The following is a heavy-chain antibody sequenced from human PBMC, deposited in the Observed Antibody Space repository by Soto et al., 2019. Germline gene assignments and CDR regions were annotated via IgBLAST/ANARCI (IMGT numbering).Heavy chain of an antibody. CDR2: IYYSGST. V-gene: IGHV4-59*01. Sequence: SETLSLTCTVSGGSISSYYWSWIRQPPGKGLEWIGYIYYSGSTNYNPSLKSRVTISVDTSKNQFSLKLSSVTAADTAVYYCARVSWSGYQNCFDPWGQGTLVTVSS. J-gene: IGHJ5*02. D-gene: IGHD3-3*01. CDR1: GGSISSYY. CDR3: ARVSWSGYQNCFDP.